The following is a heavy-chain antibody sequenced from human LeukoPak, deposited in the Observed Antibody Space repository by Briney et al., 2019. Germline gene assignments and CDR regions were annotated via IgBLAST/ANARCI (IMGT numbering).Heavy chain of an antibody. CDR3: ATGRVDYGDYGVVKH. D-gene: IGHD4-17*01. CDR2: ISSSGRGSMI. V-gene: IGHV3-48*03. CDR1: GFTFSSYE. Sequence: GGSLRLSCAASGFTFSSYEMNWVRQAPGKGLEWVSYISSSGRGSMIYYADSVKGRFTISRDNSKNSLYLQMESLTIEDTAVYYCATGRVDYGDYGVVKHWGQGTLVTVSS. J-gene: IGHJ1*01.